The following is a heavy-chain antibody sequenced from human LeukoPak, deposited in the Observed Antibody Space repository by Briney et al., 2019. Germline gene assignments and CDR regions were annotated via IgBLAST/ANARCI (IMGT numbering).Heavy chain of an antibody. CDR1: GGSISSYY. CDR2: IYYSGST. CDR3: ARRIVVVVAASDYMDV. D-gene: IGHD2-15*01. J-gene: IGHJ6*03. V-gene: IGHV4-59*08. Sequence: PSETLSLTCTVSGGSISSYYWSWIRQPPGKGLEWIGYIYYSGSTYYNPSLKSRVTISVDTSKNQFSLKLSSVTAADTAVYYCARRIVVVVAASDYMDVWDKGTTVTISS.